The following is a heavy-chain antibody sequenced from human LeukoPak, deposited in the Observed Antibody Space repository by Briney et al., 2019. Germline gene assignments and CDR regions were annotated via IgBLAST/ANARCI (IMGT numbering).Heavy chain of an antibody. Sequence: KPSETLSLTCTVSGGSISSYYWSWIRQPPGRGLEWIPNIYHTGSTNYNPSLSSRVTISIDTAKNQLSLKLTSVTAADTAVYYCARRGRNSSGWQDYLWGQGTLVTVSS. CDR2: IYHTGST. CDR3: ARRGRNSSGWQDYL. J-gene: IGHJ4*02. D-gene: IGHD6-25*01. V-gene: IGHV4-59*01. CDR1: GGSISSYY.